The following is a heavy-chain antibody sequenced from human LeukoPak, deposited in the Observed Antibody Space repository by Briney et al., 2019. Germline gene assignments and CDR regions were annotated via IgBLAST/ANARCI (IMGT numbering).Heavy chain of an antibody. CDR1: GFTFSSYS. D-gene: IGHD3-10*01. V-gene: IGHV3-21*01. CDR3: ARVLYGSGSYANWFDP. Sequence: GGSLRLSCAASGFTFSSYSMNWVRQAPGKGLEWVSSISSSSYIYYADSVKGRFTISRDNAKNSLYLQMNSLRAEDTAVYYCARVLYGSGSYANWFDPWGQGTLVTVFS. CDR2: ISSSSYI. J-gene: IGHJ5*02.